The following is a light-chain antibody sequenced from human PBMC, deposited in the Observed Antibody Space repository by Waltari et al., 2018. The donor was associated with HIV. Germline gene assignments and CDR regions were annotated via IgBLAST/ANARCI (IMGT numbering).Light chain of an antibody. CDR1: SRYVGGYNY. J-gene: IGLJ2*01. CDR3: SSYTSSSTFYVV. V-gene: IGLV2-14*01. CDR2: EVS. Sequence: QSALTQPASVSGSPGQSISISCTGTSRYVGGYNYVSWYQQHPGKAPKLMIYEVSNRPSGVSNRFSGSKSGNTASLTISGLQAEDEADYYCSSYTSSSTFYVVFGGGTKLTVL.